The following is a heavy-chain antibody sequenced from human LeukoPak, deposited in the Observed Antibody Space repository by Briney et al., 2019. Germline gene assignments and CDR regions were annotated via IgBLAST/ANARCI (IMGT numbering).Heavy chain of an antibody. CDR2: TNWNGGST. V-gene: IGHV3-20*04. CDR1: GFTFDDYG. D-gene: IGHD3-22*01. CDR3: ARVLYYYDSSGYFDY. Sequence: RAGGSLRLSCAASGFTFDDYGMSWVRQAPGKGLEWVSGTNWNGGSTGYADSVKGRFTISRDNAKNSLYLQMNSLRAEDTALYYCARVLYYYDSSGYFDYWGQGTLVTVSS. J-gene: IGHJ4*02.